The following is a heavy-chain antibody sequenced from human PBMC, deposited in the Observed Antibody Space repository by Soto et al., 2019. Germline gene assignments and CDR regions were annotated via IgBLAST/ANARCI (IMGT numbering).Heavy chain of an antibody. V-gene: IGHV4-59*01. CDR1: GGSISSYY. CDR3: ARGADSGSYYSWFDP. Sequence: SETLSLTCTVSGGSISSYYWSWIRQPPGKGLEWIGYIYYSGSTNYNPSLKSRVTISVDTSKNQFSLKLSSVTAADTAVYYCARGADSGSYYSWFDPWGQGTLVTVSS. J-gene: IGHJ5*02. D-gene: IGHD3-10*01. CDR2: IYYSGST.